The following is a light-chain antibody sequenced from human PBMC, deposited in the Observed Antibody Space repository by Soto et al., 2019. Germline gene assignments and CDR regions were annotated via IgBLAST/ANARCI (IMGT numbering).Light chain of an antibody. CDR3: QQYYSTPRT. V-gene: IGKV4-1*01. CDR2: WAS. Sequence: DIVMTQSPDSLAVSLGARATINCKSSQSVLYSSNNKNYLAWYLQKPGQPPKLLIYWASTRESGVPDRFSGSGSGTDFTLTISSLQAEDVAVYYCQQYYSTPRTFGQGAKVEIK. CDR1: QSVLYSSNNKNY. J-gene: IGKJ1*01.